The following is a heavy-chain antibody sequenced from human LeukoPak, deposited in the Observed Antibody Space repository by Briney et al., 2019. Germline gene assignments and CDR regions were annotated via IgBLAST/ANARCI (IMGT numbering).Heavy chain of an antibody. J-gene: IGHJ3*02. CDR2: IYYSGST. CDR1: GGSISSNTYY. CDR3: ARRGVMTAIQYDAFDI. D-gene: IGHD2-21*02. Sequence: SETLSLTCTGSGGSISSNTYYWSWIRQPPGKGLEWIGYIYYSGSTNYNPSLKSRVTILVDTSNNQVSLKLSSVTAADTAVYYCARRGVMTAIQYDAFDIWGQGTMVTVSS. V-gene: IGHV4-61*01.